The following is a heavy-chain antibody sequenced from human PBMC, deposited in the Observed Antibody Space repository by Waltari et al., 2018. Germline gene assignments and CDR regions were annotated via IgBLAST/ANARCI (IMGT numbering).Heavy chain of an antibody. D-gene: IGHD6-19*01. V-gene: IGHV4-39*01. CDR3: ARLAGYSSYFLAFDI. CDR2: IYYSGST. Sequence: QLQLQESGPGLVKPSETLSLTCTVSGGSISRSSYYWGWIRQPPGKGLEWIGSIYYSGSTYYNPSLKSRVTISVDTSKNQFSLKLSSVTAADTAVYYCARLAGYSSYFLAFDIWGQGTMVTVSS. CDR1: GGSISRSSYY. J-gene: IGHJ3*02.